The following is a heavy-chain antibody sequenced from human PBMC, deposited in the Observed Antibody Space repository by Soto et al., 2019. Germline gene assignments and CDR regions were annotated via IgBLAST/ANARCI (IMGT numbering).Heavy chain of an antibody. J-gene: IGHJ5*02. CDR2: ISGSGGST. Sequence: EVQLLESGGGLVQPGGSLRLSCAASGFTFSSYAMSWVRQAPGKGLEWVSAISGSGGSTYYADSVKGRFTISRDNSKNTLYLQMNSLRTEDTAVYYCAKDGYCSSTSCYRLGWFDPWGQGTLVTVSS. CDR1: GFTFSSYA. V-gene: IGHV3-23*01. CDR3: AKDGYCSSTSCYRLGWFDP. D-gene: IGHD2-2*03.